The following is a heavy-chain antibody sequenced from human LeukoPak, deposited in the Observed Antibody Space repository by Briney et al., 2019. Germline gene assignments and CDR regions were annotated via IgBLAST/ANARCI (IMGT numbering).Heavy chain of an antibody. CDR3: ARNDARYYYYYMDV. CDR2: ISSSGSTI. V-gene: IGHV3-11*01. CDR1: GFTFSDYY. D-gene: IGHD2-2*01. Sequence: GGSLRLSCAASGFTFSDYYMSWIRQAPGKGLEWVSYISSSGSTIYYADSVKGRFTISRDNAKNSLYLQMNSLRAEDTAVYYCARNDARYYYYYMDVWGKGTTVTVSS. J-gene: IGHJ6*03.